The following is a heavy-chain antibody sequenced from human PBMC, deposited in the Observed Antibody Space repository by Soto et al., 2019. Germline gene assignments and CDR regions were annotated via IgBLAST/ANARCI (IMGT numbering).Heavy chain of an antibody. J-gene: IGHJ4*02. CDR3: AVKRYDSSGYYLDY. D-gene: IGHD3-22*01. Sequence: GGSLRLSCAASGFTFSSYAMHWVRQAPGKGLEWVAVISYDGSNKYYADSVKGRFTISRDNSKNTLYLQMNSLRAEDTAVYYCAVKRYDSSGYYLDYWGQGTLVTVSS. CDR2: ISYDGSNK. CDR1: GFTFSSYA. V-gene: IGHV3-30-3*01.